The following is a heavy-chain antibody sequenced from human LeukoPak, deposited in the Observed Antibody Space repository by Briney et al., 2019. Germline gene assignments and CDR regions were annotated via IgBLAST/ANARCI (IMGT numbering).Heavy chain of an antibody. V-gene: IGHV1-69*06. CDR2: IIPIFGTA. CDR3: ARTVDSSGWYGYFDL. J-gene: IGHJ2*01. D-gene: IGHD6-19*01. Sequence: ASVKVSCKASGGTFSRYAISWERQAPGQGLEWMGGIIPIFGTANYAQKFQGRVTITADKSTSTAYMELSSLRSKDTAVYYCARTVDSSGWYGYFDLWGRGTLVTVSS. CDR1: GGTFSRYA.